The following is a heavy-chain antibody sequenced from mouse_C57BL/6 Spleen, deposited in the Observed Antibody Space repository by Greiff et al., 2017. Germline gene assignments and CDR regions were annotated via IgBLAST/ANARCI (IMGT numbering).Heavy chain of an antibody. CDR2: IDPSDSYT. V-gene: IGHV1-59*01. D-gene: IGHD2-4*01. Sequence: LQQPGTSVKLSCKASGYTFTSYWMHWVKQRPGQGLEWIGVIDPSDSYTNYNQKFKGKATLTVDTSSSTAYMQLSSLTSEDSAVYYCARSGVYDYDWYFDVWGTGTTVTVSS. CDR3: ARSGVYDYDWYFDV. CDR1: GYTFTSYW. J-gene: IGHJ1*03.